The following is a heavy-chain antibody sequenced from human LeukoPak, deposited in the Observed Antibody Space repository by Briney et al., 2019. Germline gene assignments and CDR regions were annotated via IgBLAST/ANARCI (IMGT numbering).Heavy chain of an antibody. CDR3: ARGFTYSSSWYGDY. CDR2: INPKMGAT. D-gene: IGHD6-13*01. CDR1: GYMFTDYY. J-gene: IGHJ4*02. V-gene: IGHV1-2*02. Sequence: ASVKVSCKASGYMFTDYYIHWVRQDPGQGLEWMGWINPKMGATYYAEKFQGRVTMTRDTSSSAAYMGLTSLRLDDTAVYYCARGFTYSSSWYGDYWGQGSLITVSS.